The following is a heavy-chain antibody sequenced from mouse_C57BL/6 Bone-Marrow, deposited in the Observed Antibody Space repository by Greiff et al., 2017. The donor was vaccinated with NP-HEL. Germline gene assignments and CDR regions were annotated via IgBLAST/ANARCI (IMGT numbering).Heavy chain of an antibody. CDR1: GFTFTDYY. V-gene: IGHV7-3*01. D-gene: IGHD2-5*01. J-gene: IGHJ1*03. Sequence: EVKLVESGGGLVQPGGSLSLSCAASGFTFTDYYMSWVRQPPGKALEWLGFIRNKANGYTTEYSASVKGRFTISRDNSQSILYLQMNALRAEDSATYYCARSGYSNYWYFDVWGTGTTVTVSS. CDR3: ARSGYSNYWYFDV. CDR2: IRNKANGYTT.